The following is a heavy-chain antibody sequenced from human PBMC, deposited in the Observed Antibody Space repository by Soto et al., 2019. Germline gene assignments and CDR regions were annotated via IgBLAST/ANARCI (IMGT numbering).Heavy chain of an antibody. J-gene: IGHJ3*02. Sequence: EVQLLESGGGLVQPGGSLRLSCAASGFTFSSYAMSWGRQAPGKGLEWVSAISGSGASTYYADSVKGRFIISRDNSGNTLYVQMNSLRSEDTALYYCAKDARSNWNTGHYNDAFDIWGQGTMVTVSS. CDR3: AKDARSNWNTGHYNDAFDI. CDR2: ISGSGAST. D-gene: IGHD1-1*01. CDR1: GFTFSSYA. V-gene: IGHV3-23*01.